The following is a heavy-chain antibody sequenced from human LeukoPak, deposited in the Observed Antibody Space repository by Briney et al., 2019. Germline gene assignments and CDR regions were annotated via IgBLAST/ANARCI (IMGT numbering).Heavy chain of an antibody. CDR1: GFTFSSYG. D-gene: IGHD3-10*01. Sequence: GGSLRLSCAASGFTFSSYGMHWVRQAPGKGLEWVAFIRYDGSNKYYADSVKGRFTISRDNSKNTLYLQMNSLRAEDTAVYYCARGGIITSYAFEIWGQGAMVTVSS. CDR3: ARGGIITSYAFEI. CDR2: IRYDGSNK. V-gene: IGHV3-30*02. J-gene: IGHJ3*02.